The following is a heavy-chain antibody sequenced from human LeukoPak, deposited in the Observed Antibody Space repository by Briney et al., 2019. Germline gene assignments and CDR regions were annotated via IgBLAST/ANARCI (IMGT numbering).Heavy chain of an antibody. V-gene: IGHV1-24*01. CDR3: ATRRYSSSWFDY. Sequence: GASVKVSCKVSGYTLTELSMHWVRQAPGKGLEWMGGFDPEDGETIYEQKFQGRVTMTEDTSTDTAYMELSSLRSEDTAVYYCATRRYSSSWFDYWGQGTLVTVSS. D-gene: IGHD6-13*01. CDR1: GYTLTELS. CDR2: FDPEDGET. J-gene: IGHJ4*02.